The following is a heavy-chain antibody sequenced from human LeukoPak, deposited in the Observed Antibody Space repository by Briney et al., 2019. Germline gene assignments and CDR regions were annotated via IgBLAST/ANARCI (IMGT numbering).Heavy chain of an antibody. Sequence: GGSLRLSCAASGFTFSDYYMSWIRQAPGEGLEWVSYISSSGTTIYYADSVKGRFTISRDNAKNTLFLQMNSLRGEDTAVYYCAREQWLVFDYWGQGSLVTVSS. CDR2: ISSSGTTI. D-gene: IGHD6-19*01. CDR1: GFTFSDYY. J-gene: IGHJ4*02. V-gene: IGHV3-11*01. CDR3: AREQWLVFDY.